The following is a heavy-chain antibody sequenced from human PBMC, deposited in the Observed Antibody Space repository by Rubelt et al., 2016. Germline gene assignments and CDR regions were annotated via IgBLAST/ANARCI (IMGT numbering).Heavy chain of an antibody. V-gene: IGHV4-34*02. D-gene: IGHD2-15*01. CDR3: ARKMVDATRDVVDI. CDR1: GGSFSSYY. Sequence: QVQLQQWGAGLLKPSETLSLTCGFYGGSFSSYYWIWIRQPPGKGLEWIGEINHSGGTGYNPSLKSRVTISVDRSKSQFSLNLGSVIAADTAVYYCARKMVDATRDVVDIWGQGTMVIVSS. J-gene: IGHJ3*02. CDR2: INHSGGT.